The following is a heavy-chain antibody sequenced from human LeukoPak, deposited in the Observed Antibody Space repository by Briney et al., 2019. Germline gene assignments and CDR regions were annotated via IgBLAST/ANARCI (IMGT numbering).Heavy chain of an antibody. CDR3: ARRYSSSWGDAFDI. D-gene: IGHD6-13*01. CDR1: GFTFSNYD. J-gene: IGHJ3*02. Sequence: GGSLRLSCAASGFTFSNYDMGWVRQAPGKGLEWVAVISYDGSNKYYADSVKGRFTISRDNSKNTLYLQMNSLRAEDTAVYYCARRYSSSWGDAFDIWGQGTMVTVSS. CDR2: ISYDGSNK. V-gene: IGHV3-30-3*01.